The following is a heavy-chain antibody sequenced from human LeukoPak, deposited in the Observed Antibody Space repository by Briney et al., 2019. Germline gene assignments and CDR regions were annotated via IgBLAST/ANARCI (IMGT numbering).Heavy chain of an antibody. V-gene: IGHV2-5*02. Sequence: SGPTLVKPTQTLTLTCTFSGFSLSTSGVGVGWIRQPPGKTLEWLALIYWDDDKRYSPSLKSRLTITKDTSKNQVVLAMTNMDPVDTATYYCAHTRLWFGELHFDYWGQGTLVTVSS. CDR1: GFSLSTSGVG. CDR2: IYWDDDK. J-gene: IGHJ4*02. CDR3: AHTRLWFGELHFDY. D-gene: IGHD3-10*01.